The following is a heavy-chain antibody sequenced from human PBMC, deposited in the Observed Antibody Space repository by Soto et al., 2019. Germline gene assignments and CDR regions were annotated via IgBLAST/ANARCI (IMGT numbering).Heavy chain of an antibody. J-gene: IGHJ6*02. CDR1: GYTLTRYY. CDR3: ARDRGRGSSSYYYYGMDV. CDR2: INPNSGGT. D-gene: IGHD6-13*01. Sequence: ASMKVSCKASGYTLTRYYMHWVRQAPGQRLEWMGWINPNSGGTNYAQKFQGWVTMTRDTSISTAYMELSRLRSDDTAVYYCARDRGRGSSSYYYYGMDVWGQGTTVTVSS. V-gene: IGHV1-2*04.